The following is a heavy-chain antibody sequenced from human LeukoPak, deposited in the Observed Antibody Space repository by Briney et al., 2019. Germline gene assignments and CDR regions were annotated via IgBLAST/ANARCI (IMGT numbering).Heavy chain of an antibody. CDR2: IYSGGST. CDR3: ARVAVAGQFDY. D-gene: IGHD6-19*01. CDR1: GFTVSSNY. Sequence: GGSLRLSCAASGFTVSSNYMSWVRQAPGKGLEWVSVIYSGGSTYYADSVEGRFTISRDNSKNTLYLQMNSLRAEDTAVCYCARVAVAGQFDYWGQGTLVTVSS. J-gene: IGHJ4*02. V-gene: IGHV3-53*01.